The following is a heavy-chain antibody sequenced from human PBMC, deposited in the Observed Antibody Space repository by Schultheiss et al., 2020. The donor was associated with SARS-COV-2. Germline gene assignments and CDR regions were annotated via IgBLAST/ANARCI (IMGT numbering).Heavy chain of an antibody. CDR3: ARGASHGSSSWFSYYYYYGMDV. CDR2: ISSSSSYI. V-gene: IGHV3-21*01. CDR1: GFTFSSYS. D-gene: IGHD6-13*01. J-gene: IGHJ6*02. Sequence: GGSLRLSCAASGFTFSSYSMNWVRQAPGKGLEWVSSISSSSSYIYYADSVKGRFTISRDNAKNSLYLQMNSLRAEDTAVYYCARGASHGSSSWFSYYYYYGMDVWGQGTTVTVSS.